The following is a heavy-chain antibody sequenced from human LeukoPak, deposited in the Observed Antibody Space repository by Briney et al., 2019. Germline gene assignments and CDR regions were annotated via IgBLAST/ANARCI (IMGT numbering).Heavy chain of an antibody. V-gene: IGHV4-59*12. D-gene: IGHD3-10*01. CDR2: IYYSGST. CDR3: ARSDGYGLIGI. J-gene: IGHJ3*02. CDR1: GVSMNNYY. Sequence: KTSETLSLTCSVSGVSMNNYYWNWIRQPAGKGLEWIGYIYYSGSTNYNPSLKSRVIILFDTAKNHFSLNLSSVTAADTAVYYCARSDGYGLIGIWGQGTMVTVSS.